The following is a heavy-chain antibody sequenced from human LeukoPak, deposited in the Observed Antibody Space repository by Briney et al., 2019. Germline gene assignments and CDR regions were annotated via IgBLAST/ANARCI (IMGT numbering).Heavy chain of an antibody. Sequence: SVKVSCKASGGTFSSYAISWVRQAPGQGLEWMGRIIPIFGIANYAQKFQGRVTITADKSTSTAYMELSSLRSEDTAGYYCARSPVVIDFNWFDPWGQGTLVTVSS. CDR2: IIPIFGIA. D-gene: IGHD3-22*01. J-gene: IGHJ5*02. V-gene: IGHV1-69*04. CDR3: ARSPVVIDFNWFDP. CDR1: GGTFSSYA.